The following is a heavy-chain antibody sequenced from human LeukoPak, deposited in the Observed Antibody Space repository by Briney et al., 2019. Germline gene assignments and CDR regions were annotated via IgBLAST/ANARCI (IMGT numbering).Heavy chain of an antibody. D-gene: IGHD3-10*01. CDR1: GGTFSSYA. CDR3: AREYSSGTLDY. CDR2: INPSGGST. V-gene: IGHV1-46*01. Sequence: ASVKVSCKASGGTFSSYAISWVRQAPGQGLEWMGIINPSGGSTSYAQKFQGRVTMTRDMSTSTVYMELSSLRSEDTAVYYCAREYSSGTLDYWGQGTLVTVSS. J-gene: IGHJ4*02.